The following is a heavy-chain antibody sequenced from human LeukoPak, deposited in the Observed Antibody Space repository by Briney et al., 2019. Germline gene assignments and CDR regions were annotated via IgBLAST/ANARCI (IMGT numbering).Heavy chain of an antibody. J-gene: IGHJ4*02. CDR3: ARWPDYGDYSFDY. Sequence: SETLSLTCTVSGGSISSYYWSWIRQPPGKGLEWIGYIYYSGSTNYNPSLKSRVTISVDTSKNQFSLKLSSVTAADTAVYYCARWPDYGDYSFDYWGQGTLVTVSS. D-gene: IGHD4-17*01. V-gene: IGHV4-59*08. CDR2: IYYSGST. CDR1: GGSISSYY.